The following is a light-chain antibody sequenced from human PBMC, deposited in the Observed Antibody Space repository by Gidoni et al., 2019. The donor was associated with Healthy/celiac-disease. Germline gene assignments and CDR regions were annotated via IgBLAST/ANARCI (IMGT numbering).Light chain of an antibody. Sequence: SYELTQPPSVSVSPGQTASITCSGDRLGDKYTYWYQQKPGQSPISVIYQDTKRPSGIPERFSGSNSGNTATLTISGTQALDEADYYCQAWDSNAEFFGTGTKVTVL. J-gene: IGLJ1*01. CDR1: RLGDKY. CDR3: QAWDSNAEF. V-gene: IGLV3-1*01. CDR2: QDT.